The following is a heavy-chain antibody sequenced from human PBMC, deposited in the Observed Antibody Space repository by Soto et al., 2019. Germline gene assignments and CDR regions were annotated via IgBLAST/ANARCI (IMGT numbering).Heavy chain of an antibody. J-gene: IGHJ6*02. CDR3: ARGEDAHGDFGSMDV. CDR2: IIPFLSAT. CDR1: GGHFDRFA. Sequence: QVQLVQSGAEVKKPGSSVKVSCRASGGHFDRFALSWLRQAHGQGREWMGGIIPFLSATTYAHKFQGRVTITADESASTLYLELRSLTSDDTAVYYCARGEDAHGDFGSMDVWGQGTSVTVSS. V-gene: IGHV1-69*01. D-gene: IGHD4-17*01.